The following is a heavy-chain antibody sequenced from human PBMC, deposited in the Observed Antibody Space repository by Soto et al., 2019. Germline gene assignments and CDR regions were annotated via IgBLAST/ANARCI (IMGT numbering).Heavy chain of an antibody. CDR2: IYYSGST. J-gene: IGHJ3*01. CDR1: GTSTGSSSYY. Sequence: PSEPLPSTCPESGTSTGSSSYYWVWIRQPPGKGLEGIGSIYYSGSTYYNPSLKSRVTISVDTSKNQFSLKLSSVTAADTAVYYCARSNATYGSGNFVWGQGT. CDR3: ARSNATYGSGNFV. D-gene: IGHD3-10*01. V-gene: IGHV4-39*01.